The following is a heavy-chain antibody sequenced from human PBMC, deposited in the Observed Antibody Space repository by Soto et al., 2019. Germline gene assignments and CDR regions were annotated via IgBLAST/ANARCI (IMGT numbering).Heavy chain of an antibody. V-gene: IGHV4-39*07. D-gene: IGHD2-15*01. CDR2: INYSGST. Sequence: SETLSLTCTVSGGSISSVSYYWGWIRQPPGKGLEWIGRINYSGSTNYNPSLKSRATISEDTSKNQFSLKLSSVTAADTAVYYFARGPPVGYCSGGSCSRGFDPWGQGTLVTVSS. CDR3: ARGPPVGYCSGGSCSRGFDP. J-gene: IGHJ5*02. CDR1: GGSISSVSYY.